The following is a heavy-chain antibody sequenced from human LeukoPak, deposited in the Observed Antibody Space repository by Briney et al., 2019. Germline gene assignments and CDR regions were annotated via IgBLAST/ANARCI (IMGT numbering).Heavy chain of an antibody. CDR2: IYTSGST. CDR3: ARNIAGALRYFDY. V-gene: IGHV4-61*02. J-gene: IGHJ4*02. CDR1: GGSISSGSYY. Sequence: PSETLSLTCTVSGGSISSGSYYWSWIRQPAGKGLEWIGRIYTSGSTNYNPSLKSRVTISVDTSKNQFSLKLSSVTAADTAVYYCARNIAGALRYFDYWGQGTLVTVSS. D-gene: IGHD4-17*01.